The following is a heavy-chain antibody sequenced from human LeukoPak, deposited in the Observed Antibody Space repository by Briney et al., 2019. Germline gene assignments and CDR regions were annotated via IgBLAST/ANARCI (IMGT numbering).Heavy chain of an antibody. CDR1: GGSFSGYH. D-gene: IGHD6-13*01. J-gene: IGHJ4*02. V-gene: IGHV4-34*01. Sequence: PSETLSLTCAVYGGSFSGYHWSWIRQPPGKGLEWIGEINHSGSTNYNPSLKSRVTISVDTSKNQFSLKLSSVTAADTAVYYCARGSSSADYWGQGTLVTVSS. CDR2: INHSGST. CDR3: ARGSSSADY.